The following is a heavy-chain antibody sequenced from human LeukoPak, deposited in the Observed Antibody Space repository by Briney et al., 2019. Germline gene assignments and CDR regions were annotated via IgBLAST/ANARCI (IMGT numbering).Heavy chain of an antibody. Sequence: PGGSLRLSCAASGFTFSSYAMNWVRQAPGKGLEYVSAISSNGGSTYYANSVKGRSTISRDNSKNTLYLQMGSLRAEDTAVYYCAIRTQLGGYSYGYGYWGQGTLVTVSS. CDR3: AIRTQLGGYSYGYGY. CDR1: GFTFSSYA. CDR2: ISSNGGST. V-gene: IGHV3-64*01. J-gene: IGHJ4*02. D-gene: IGHD5-18*01.